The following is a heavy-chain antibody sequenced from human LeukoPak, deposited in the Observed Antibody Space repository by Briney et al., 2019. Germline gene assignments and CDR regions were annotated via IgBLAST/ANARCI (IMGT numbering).Heavy chain of an antibody. V-gene: IGHV4-59*11. CDR2: IYDSGNT. CDR1: SGSIYNHY. CDR3: ARDQIGYGLDY. Sequence: PSETLSLTCIVSSGSIYNHYWSWIRQPPGKGLEWIGYIYDSGNTNYNPSLKSRVTISIDMSKNQFSLNLTSVTAADTAVYCCARDQIGYGLDYWGQGTLVTVSS. D-gene: IGHD5-18*01. J-gene: IGHJ4*02.